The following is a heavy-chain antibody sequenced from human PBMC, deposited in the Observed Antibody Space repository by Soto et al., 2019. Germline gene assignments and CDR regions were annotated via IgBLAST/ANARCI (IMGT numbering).Heavy chain of an antibody. CDR3: IRAYNWNYD. Sequence: QITLKESGPMLVNPTQTLTVTCTISGFSLTTEGVGVGWIRQPPGKTLEWLASIYWHEDVRKNPSVESRVTITRDTARGQVVLTLTNLDPVATATYYCIRAYNWNYDWGQGIMVTVSS. CDR2: IYWHEDV. D-gene: IGHD1-7*01. J-gene: IGHJ4*02. CDR1: GFSLTTEGVG. V-gene: IGHV2-5*04.